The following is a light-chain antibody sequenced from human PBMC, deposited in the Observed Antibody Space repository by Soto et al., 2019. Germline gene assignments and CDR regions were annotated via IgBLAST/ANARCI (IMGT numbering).Light chain of an antibody. CDR2: DNN. V-gene: IGLV1-51*01. Sequence: QAVVTQPPSVSAAPGQKVSISCSGSNSNIGIYYVSWYQQFPGTAPKLLIYDNNRRPSGIPDRFSGSQSGTSATLGITGLQTGDEADYYCGTWDTSLNAYVFGTGTKLTVL. J-gene: IGLJ1*01. CDR3: GTWDTSLNAYV. CDR1: NSNIGIYY.